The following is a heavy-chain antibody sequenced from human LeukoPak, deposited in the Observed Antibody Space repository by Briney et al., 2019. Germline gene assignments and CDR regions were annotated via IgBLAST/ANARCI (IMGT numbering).Heavy chain of an antibody. V-gene: IGHV4-39*01. CDR2: IYYSGST. CDR3: ARLGRYVLRFLEWLPYYFDY. J-gene: IGHJ4*02. CDR1: GGSISSSSYY. D-gene: IGHD3-3*01. Sequence: PSETLSLTCTVSGGSISSSSYYWGWIRQPPGKGLEWIGSIYYSGSTYYNPSLKSRVTISVDTSKNQFSLKLSSVTAADTAVYYCARLGRYVLRFLEWLPYYFDYWGQGTLVTVSS.